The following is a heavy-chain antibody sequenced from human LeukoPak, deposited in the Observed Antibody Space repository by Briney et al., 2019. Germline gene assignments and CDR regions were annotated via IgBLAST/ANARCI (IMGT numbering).Heavy chain of an antibody. J-gene: IGHJ4*02. D-gene: IGHD3-22*01. CDR2: IYYSGRT. CDR3: ARVPDTSGYFYYFDY. Sequence: SETVSLTCTVSGASISTYYWGWLRQPPAKRPEGIGHIYYSGRTNYNPSLNSRVTISMDTSKNQFSLNLSSVTAADTAVYYCARVPDTSGYFYYFDYWGRGTLVTVSS. CDR1: GASISTYY. V-gene: IGHV4-59*01.